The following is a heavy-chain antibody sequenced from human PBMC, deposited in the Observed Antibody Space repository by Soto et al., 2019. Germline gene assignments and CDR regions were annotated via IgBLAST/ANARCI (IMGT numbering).Heavy chain of an antibody. CDR2: IYYSGST. J-gene: IGHJ5*02. V-gene: IGHV4-30-4*02. Sequence: SETLSLTCTVAGPSISSGDYYWSWIRQPPGKGLEWIGYIYYSGSTYYNPSLKSRVTISVDTSKNQFSLKLSSVTAADTAVYYCASLVVTAHNWFDPWGQGTLVT. D-gene: IGHD2-21*02. CDR3: ASLVVTAHNWFDP. CDR1: GPSISSGDYY.